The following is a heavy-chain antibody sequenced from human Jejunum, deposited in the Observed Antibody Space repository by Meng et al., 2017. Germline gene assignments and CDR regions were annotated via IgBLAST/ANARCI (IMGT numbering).Heavy chain of an antibody. CDR3: ARGYEDWGYYERSGYWWFDP. J-gene: IGHJ5*02. CDR1: GASISSGSYY. Sequence: TLSLTCTVSGASISSGSYYWSSIRQSAGKGLEWTGRMDTSGSTDYNPSLKSRVTIPVDTSKNQSSLKLTSVTAADTAVYYWARGYEDWGYYERSGYWWFDPWGQGTQVTVSS. CDR2: MDTSGST. D-gene: IGHD3-22*01. V-gene: IGHV4-61*02.